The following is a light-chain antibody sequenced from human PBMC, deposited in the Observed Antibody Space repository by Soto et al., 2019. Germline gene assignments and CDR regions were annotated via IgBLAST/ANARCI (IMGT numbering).Light chain of an antibody. CDR3: SSYTSSCTLVV. J-gene: IGLJ1*01. CDR1: SSDVGGYNY. Sequence: QSALTQSASVSGSPGQSITISCTGTSSDVGGYNYVSWYQQHPGKAPKLMIYDVSNRPSGVSNRFSGSKSGNTASLTISGHQTEDEADYYCSSYTSSCTLVVFGTGTKLTVL. CDR2: DVS. V-gene: IGLV2-14*01.